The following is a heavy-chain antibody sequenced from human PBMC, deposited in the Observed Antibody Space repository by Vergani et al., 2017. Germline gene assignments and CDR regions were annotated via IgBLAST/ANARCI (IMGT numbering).Heavy chain of an antibody. Sequence: QVQLVQSGAAVKKPGASVKLSCKSSGYIFNSYYIHWVRQAHGQGLEWMGLLDPRGGPPTYAEKFEGRVTLTSDRYTSTFYMELRSLRSVDTAVYYCVRPGDDYRNMITYFPDSWGQGSLVSVSS. V-gene: IGHV1-46*02. CDR1: GYIFNSYY. CDR3: VRPGDDYRNMITYFPDS. CDR2: LDPRGGPP. J-gene: IGHJ4*02. D-gene: IGHD3-16*01.